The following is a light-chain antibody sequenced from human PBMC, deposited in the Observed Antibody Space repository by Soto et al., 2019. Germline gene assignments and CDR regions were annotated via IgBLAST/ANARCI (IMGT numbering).Light chain of an antibody. Sequence: QSVLTQPPSASGTPGQRVTISCSGSRSNIGSNTVNWYQQLPGTAPKLLIYSNNHRPSGVPDRFSGSKSGTSASLAISGLQAEDEADYYCAAWDDSLNGWVFGGGTKLTVL. CDR2: SNN. J-gene: IGLJ3*02. V-gene: IGLV1-44*01. CDR1: RSNIGSNT. CDR3: AAWDDSLNGWV.